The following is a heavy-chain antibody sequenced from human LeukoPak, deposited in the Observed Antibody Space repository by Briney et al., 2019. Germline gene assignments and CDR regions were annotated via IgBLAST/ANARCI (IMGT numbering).Heavy chain of an antibody. J-gene: IGHJ5*01. V-gene: IGHV1-2*02. D-gene: IGHD5-18*01. CDR2: INPNSGGT. CDR3: ARDSGYSYGYGWFDP. Sequence: ASVTLTCKASGYTFTGYYMHWVRQAPGQGLEWMGWINPNSGGTNYAQKFQGRVTMTRDTSISTAYMELSRLRSDDTAVYYCARDSGYSYGYGWFDPWGEGTLVTVSS. CDR1: GYTFTGYY.